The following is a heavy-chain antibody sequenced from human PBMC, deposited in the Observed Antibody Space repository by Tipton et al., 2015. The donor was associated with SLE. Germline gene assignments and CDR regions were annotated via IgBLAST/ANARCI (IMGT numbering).Heavy chain of an antibody. CDR1: GFTVSSNY. D-gene: IGHD3-16*02. V-gene: IGHV3-53*05. CDR2: IYSGGST. Sequence: SLRLSCAASGFTVSSNYMSWVRQAPGKGLEWVSVIYSGGSTYYADSVKGRFTISRDNSKNTLYLQMNSLRAEDTAVYYCARDLGGIFVIQYFFDYWGQGTLVTVSS. J-gene: IGHJ4*02. CDR3: ARDLGGIFVIQYFFDY.